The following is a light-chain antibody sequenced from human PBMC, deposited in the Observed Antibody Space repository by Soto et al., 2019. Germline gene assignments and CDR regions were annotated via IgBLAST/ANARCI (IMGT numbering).Light chain of an antibody. Sequence: DFVMTQAPDSLAVSLGERATINCKSSQSVLYNSNNKNHLGWFQQKPGHPPKLLIYGASFRPSGVPDLFSGRGSGTDFTLTISSLQAEDVAVYYCQQYYSIPFTFGQGTKLAI. CDR1: QSVLYNSNNKNH. V-gene: IGKV4-1*01. CDR2: GAS. CDR3: QQYYSIPFT. J-gene: IGKJ2*01.